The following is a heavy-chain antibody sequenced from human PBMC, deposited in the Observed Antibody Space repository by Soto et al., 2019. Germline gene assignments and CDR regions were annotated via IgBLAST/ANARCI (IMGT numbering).Heavy chain of an antibody. CDR2: FDPEDGET. J-gene: IGHJ6*02. D-gene: IGHD3-3*01. CDR1: GYTLTELS. Sequence: ASVKVSCKVSGYTLTELSMHWVRQAPGKGLEWMGGFDPEDGETIYAQKFQGRVTMTEDTSTDTAYMELSSLRSEDTAVYYCATSPSITIFGVVIIPGMDVWGQGTTVTVSS. V-gene: IGHV1-24*01. CDR3: ATSPSITIFGVVIIPGMDV.